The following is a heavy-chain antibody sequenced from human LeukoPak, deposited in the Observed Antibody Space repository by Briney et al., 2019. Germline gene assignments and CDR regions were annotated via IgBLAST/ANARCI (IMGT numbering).Heavy chain of an antibody. CDR1: GGTFSSYA. J-gene: IGHJ4*02. D-gene: IGHD6-13*01. Sequence: GASVKVSCKASGGTFSSYAISWVRQAPGQGLEWMGIINPSGGSTSYAQKFQGRVTMTRDTSTSTVYMELSSLRSEDTAVYYCARDRGQQLVPFDYWGQGTLVTVSS. CDR3: ARDRGQQLVPFDY. V-gene: IGHV1-46*01. CDR2: INPSGGST.